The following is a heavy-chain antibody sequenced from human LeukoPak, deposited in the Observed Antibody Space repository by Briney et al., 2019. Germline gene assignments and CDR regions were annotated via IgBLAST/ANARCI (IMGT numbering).Heavy chain of an antibody. J-gene: IGHJ4*02. V-gene: IGHV3-23*03. Sequence: PGGSLRLSCAASGFTFSNYAMNWVRQAPGKGLEWVSVIYSGGSTYYADSVKGRFTISRDNSKNTLCLQMNTLRAEDTAVYYCARRYSSGWWIDYWGQGTLVTVSS. CDR1: GFTFSNYA. CDR2: IYSGGST. D-gene: IGHD6-19*01. CDR3: ARRYSSGWWIDY.